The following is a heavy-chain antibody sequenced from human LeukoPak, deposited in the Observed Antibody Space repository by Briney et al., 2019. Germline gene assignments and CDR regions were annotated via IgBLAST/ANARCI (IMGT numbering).Heavy chain of an antibody. V-gene: IGHV4-31*11. J-gene: IGHJ5*02. CDR3: ARHDYEHPGP. D-gene: IGHD3-16*01. CDR2: VYYSGST. Sequence: SSETLSLTCAVYGGSISSGGYYWSWIRQHPGKGLEWIGYVYYSGSTHYNPSLRSRVTISVDTSKNQFSLKLSSVTAADTAVYYCARHDYEHPGPWGQGTLVTVSS. CDR1: GGSISSGGYY.